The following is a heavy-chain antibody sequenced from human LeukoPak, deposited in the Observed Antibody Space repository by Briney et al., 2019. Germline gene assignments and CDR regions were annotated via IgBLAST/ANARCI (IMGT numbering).Heavy chain of an antibody. CDR2: IIPIFGTA. CDR3: ARERDVLLSYGMDV. D-gene: IGHD3-10*01. Sequence: ASVKVSCKASGGTFSSYAISWVRQAPGQGLEWMGGIIPIFGTANYAQKFQGRVTITTDESTSTAYMELSSLRSEDTAVYYCARERDVLLSYGMDVWGQGTTVTVSS. CDR1: GGTFSSYA. J-gene: IGHJ6*02. V-gene: IGHV1-69*05.